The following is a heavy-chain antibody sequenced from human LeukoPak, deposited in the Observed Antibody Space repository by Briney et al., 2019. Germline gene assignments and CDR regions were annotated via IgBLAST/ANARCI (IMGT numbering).Heavy chain of an antibody. D-gene: IGHD5-18*01. CDR2: ISAYNGNT. Sequence: GESLKISCKGSGYSFTSYGISWVRQAPGQGLEWMGWISAYNGNTNYAQKLQGRVTMTTDTSTSTAYMEPRSLRSDDTAVYYCARDKLLDTALGYWGQGTLVTVSS. CDR3: ARDKLLDTALGY. CDR1: GYSFTSYG. J-gene: IGHJ4*02. V-gene: IGHV1-18*01.